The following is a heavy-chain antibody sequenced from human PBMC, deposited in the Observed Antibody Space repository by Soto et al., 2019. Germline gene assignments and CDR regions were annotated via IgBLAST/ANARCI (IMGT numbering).Heavy chain of an antibody. Sequence: ASVKVSCKASGYTFTSYAMHWVRQAPGQRLEWMGWINAGNGNTKYSQKFQGRVTITRDTSASTAYMELSSLRSEDTAVYYCARDLGPYSGWYWEDYGMDVWGQGTTVTVSS. CDR1: GYTFTSYA. CDR2: INAGNGNT. J-gene: IGHJ6*02. V-gene: IGHV1-3*01. CDR3: ARDLGPYSGWYWEDYGMDV. D-gene: IGHD6-19*01.